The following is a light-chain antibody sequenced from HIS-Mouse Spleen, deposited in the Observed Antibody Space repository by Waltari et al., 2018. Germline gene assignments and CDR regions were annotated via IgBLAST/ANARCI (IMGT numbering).Light chain of an antibody. CDR1: SSDAGCYNH. V-gene: IGLV2-11*01. CDR3: CSYAGSYNWV. Sequence: QSDLTQPRSVSGSPGQSGTISCTGTSSDAGCYNHFPWYQQHPGKAPKLMIYDVSKRPSGVPDRFSGSKSGNTASLTISGLQAEDEADYYCCSYAGSYNWVFGGGTKLTVL. J-gene: IGLJ3*02. CDR2: DVS.